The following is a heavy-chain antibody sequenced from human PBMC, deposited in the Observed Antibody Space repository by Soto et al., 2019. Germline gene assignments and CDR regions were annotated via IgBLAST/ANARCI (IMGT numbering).Heavy chain of an antibody. Sequence: PSETLSLTCTVSGGSISNSNYYWGWIRQPPGKGLEWIGYIYYTGSTYYNPSLKSRVTISVDASKTQFYLNLSSVTAADTAVYYCARHRMATIYWGQGARVTVSS. CDR2: IYYTGST. V-gene: IGHV4-39*01. CDR1: GGSISNSNYY. J-gene: IGHJ4*02. D-gene: IGHD5-12*01. CDR3: ARHRMATIY.